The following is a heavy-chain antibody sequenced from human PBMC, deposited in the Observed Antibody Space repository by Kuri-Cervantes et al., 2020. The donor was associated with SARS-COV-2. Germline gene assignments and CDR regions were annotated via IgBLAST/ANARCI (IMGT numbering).Heavy chain of an antibody. D-gene: IGHD6-13*01. Sequence: GGSLRLSCAASGFTFSSYSMNWVRQAPGKGLEWVSSISSSSSYIYYADSVKGRFTISRDNAKNTLYLQMNSLRAEDTAVYYCAKGVKYSISWYVNYYYYGMDVWGQGTTVTVSS. CDR3: AKGVKYSISWYVNYYYYGMDV. CDR1: GFTFSSYS. J-gene: IGHJ6*02. CDR2: ISSSSSYI. V-gene: IGHV3-21*01.